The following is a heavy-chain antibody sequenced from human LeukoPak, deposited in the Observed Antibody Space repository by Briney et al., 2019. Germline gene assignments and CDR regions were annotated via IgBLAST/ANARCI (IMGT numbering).Heavy chain of an antibody. CDR3: ARGSPSTAKTGDLIHYYYMDV. CDR2: INHSGST. Sequence: PSETLSLTCAVYGGSFSGYYWSWIRQPPGKGLEWIGEINHSGSTNYNPSLKSRVTISVDTSKNQFSLKLTSVTAADTAVYYCARGSPSTAKTGDLIHYYYMDVWGKGTTVTVSS. CDR1: GGSFSGYY. J-gene: IGHJ6*03. V-gene: IGHV4-34*01. D-gene: IGHD7-27*01.